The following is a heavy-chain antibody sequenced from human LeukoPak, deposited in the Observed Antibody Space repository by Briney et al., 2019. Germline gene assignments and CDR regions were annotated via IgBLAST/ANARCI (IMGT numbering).Heavy chain of an antibody. Sequence: SQTLSLTCTVSGGSISSGDYYWSWIRQPPGKGLGWIGYIYYSGSTYYNPSLKSRVTISVDTSKNQFSLKLSSVTAADTAVYYCARAHYYDSSLLDYWGQGTLVTVSS. J-gene: IGHJ4*02. V-gene: IGHV4-30-4*01. CDR2: IYYSGST. D-gene: IGHD3-22*01. CDR1: GGSISSGDYY. CDR3: ARAHYYDSSLLDY.